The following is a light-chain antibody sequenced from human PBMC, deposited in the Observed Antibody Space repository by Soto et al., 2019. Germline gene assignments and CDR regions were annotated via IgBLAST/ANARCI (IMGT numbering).Light chain of an antibody. CDR1: SSNIGSNY. CDR3: AAWDDSLSGRV. Sequence: QSVLTQPPSASGTPGQRVTISCSGSSSNIGSNYIYWYLQLPGTAPKLLIYRNNQWPSGVPDRFSGSKSGTSASLAISGLRSEDEADYYCAAWDDSLSGRVFGGGTKLTVL. CDR2: RNN. J-gene: IGLJ3*02. V-gene: IGLV1-47*01.